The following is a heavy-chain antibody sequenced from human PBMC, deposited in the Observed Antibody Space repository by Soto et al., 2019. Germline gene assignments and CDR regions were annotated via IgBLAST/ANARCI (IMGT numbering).Heavy chain of an antibody. D-gene: IGHD3-22*01. CDR2: ISGSGGST. CDR1: GFTFSSYA. V-gene: IGHV3-23*01. CDR3: AKGPNTMIVVVITPFDY. J-gene: IGHJ4*02. Sequence: EVQLLESGGGLVQPGGSLRLSCAASGFTFSSYAMSWVRQAPGKGLEWVSAISGSGGSTYYADSVKGRFTISRDNSKNTLYQQMNSLRAEDTAVYYCAKGPNTMIVVVITPFDYWGQGTLVTVSS.